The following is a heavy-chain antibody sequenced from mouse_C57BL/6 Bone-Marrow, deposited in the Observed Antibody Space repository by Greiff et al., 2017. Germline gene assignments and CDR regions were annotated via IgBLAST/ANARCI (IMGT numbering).Heavy chain of an antibody. D-gene: IGHD1-1*01. CDR3: TTVVHY. Sequence: VQLKESGAELVRPGASVKLSCTASGFNIKDDYMHWVKQMPEQGLEWIGWFDPENGDTEYASKFQGKATITADTSSNTAYLQLSSLTSEDTAVYYCTTVVHYWGQGTTLTVSS. J-gene: IGHJ2*01. V-gene: IGHV14-4*01. CDR2: FDPENGDT. CDR1: GFNIKDDY.